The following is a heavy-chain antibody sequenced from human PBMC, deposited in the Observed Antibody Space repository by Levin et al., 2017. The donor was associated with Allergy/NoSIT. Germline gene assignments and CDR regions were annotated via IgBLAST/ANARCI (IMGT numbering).Heavy chain of an antibody. CDR3: AGPKGAASSWNY. D-gene: IGHD6-13*01. V-gene: IGHV4-34*01. CDR1: GGSFSGYY. Sequence: SETLSLTCAVYGGSFSGYYWSWIRQPPGKGLEWVGEINHSGSTKYNPSLKSRVTMSVDTSKKQFSLKLSSVTAADTAVYYCAGPKGAASSWNYWGQGTLVTVSS. J-gene: IGHJ4*02. CDR2: INHSGST.